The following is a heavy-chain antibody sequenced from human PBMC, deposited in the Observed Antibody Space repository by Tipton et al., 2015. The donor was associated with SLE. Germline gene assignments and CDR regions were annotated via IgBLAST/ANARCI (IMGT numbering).Heavy chain of an antibody. Sequence: SLRLSCAASGFTFSSYAMSWVRQAPEKGLEWVSAISGSGGSTYYADSVKGRFTISRDNSKNTLYLQMNSLRAEDTAVYYCGAAAAHGYFQPWGQGTLVTVSS. CDR1: GFTFSSYA. J-gene: IGHJ1*01. V-gene: IGHV3-23*01. CDR2: ISGSGGST. D-gene: IGHD6-13*01. CDR3: GAAAAHGYFQP.